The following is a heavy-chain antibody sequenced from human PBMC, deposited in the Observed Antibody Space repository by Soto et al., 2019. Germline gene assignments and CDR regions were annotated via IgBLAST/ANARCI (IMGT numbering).Heavy chain of an antibody. CDR3: AHRPSYCSGGSCYSGFDY. J-gene: IGHJ4*02. CDR2: IYWDDDK. D-gene: IGHD2-15*01. V-gene: IGHV2-5*02. Sequence: QITLKESGPTLVKPTQTLTLTCTFSGFSLSTSGVGVGWIRQPPGKALEWLALIYWDDDKRYSPSLKSRLTNPKDTSNNHVVLTMTNMDPVDTATYYCAHRPSYCSGGSCYSGFDYGGQGTLVTVSS. CDR1: GFSLSTSGVG.